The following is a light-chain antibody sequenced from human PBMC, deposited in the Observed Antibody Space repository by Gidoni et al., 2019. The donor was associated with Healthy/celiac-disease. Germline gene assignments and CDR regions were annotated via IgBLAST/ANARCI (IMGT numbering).Light chain of an antibody. Sequence: EIVMTQSPATLSVSPGERATLSCRARQSVSSNLALYQQKPGQAPRLLIYGASTRATGIPARFSGSGSGTVFTLTISSLQSEDFAVYYCQQYNNWPRGAFGQGTKVEIK. CDR2: GAS. J-gene: IGKJ1*01. CDR1: QSVSSN. V-gene: IGKV3-15*01. CDR3: QQYNNWPRGA.